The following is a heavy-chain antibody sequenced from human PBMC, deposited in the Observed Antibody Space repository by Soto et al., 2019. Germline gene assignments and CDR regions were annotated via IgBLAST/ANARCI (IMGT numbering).Heavy chain of an antibody. CDR3: AAARADHITMVRGVYACDI. CDR2: IVGGSGNT. J-gene: IGHJ3*02. D-gene: IGHD3-10*01. V-gene: IGHV1-58*01. CDR1: GFTFTSSA. Sequence: QMQLVQSGPEVKKPGTSVKVSCKASGFTFTSSAVQWVRQARGQRLEWIGWIVGGSGNTNYAQKFQERVTNTKNMXXHXAXXELSSLRSEDTAVYYCAAARADHITMVRGVYACDIWGQGTMVTVSS.